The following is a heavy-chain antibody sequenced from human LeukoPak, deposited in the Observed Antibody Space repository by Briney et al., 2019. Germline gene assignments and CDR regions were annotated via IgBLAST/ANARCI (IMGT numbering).Heavy chain of an antibody. J-gene: IGHJ6*03. CDR2: IYYSGST. CDR3: ARSGSSQGRMDV. CDR1: GGSISSSSYY. D-gene: IGHD6-13*01. Sequence: SETLSLTCTVSGGSISSSSYYWGWIRQPPGKGLEWIGSIYYSGSTYYNPSLKSRVTISVDTSKNQFSLKLSSVTAADTAVYYCARSGSSQGRMDVWGKGTTVTVSS. V-gene: IGHV4-39*07.